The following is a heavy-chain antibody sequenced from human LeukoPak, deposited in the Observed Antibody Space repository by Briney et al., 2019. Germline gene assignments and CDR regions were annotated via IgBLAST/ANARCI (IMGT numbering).Heavy chain of an antibody. CDR2: ISAYNGNT. Sequence: GASVKVSCKASGYTFTSYGISWVRQAPGQGLEWMGWISAYNGNTNYAQKFQGRVTMTRNTSISTAYMELSSLRSEDTAVYYCAKIHLITMVRGVIMTDAFDIWGQGAMVTVSS. CDR1: GYTFTSYG. D-gene: IGHD3-10*01. CDR3: AKIHLITMVRGVIMTDAFDI. V-gene: IGHV1-18*01. J-gene: IGHJ3*02.